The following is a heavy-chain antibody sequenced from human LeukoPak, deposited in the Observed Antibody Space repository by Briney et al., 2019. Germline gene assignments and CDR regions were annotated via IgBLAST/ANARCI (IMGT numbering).Heavy chain of an antibody. CDR1: GFTFSSYS. CDR3: ARGTYGDYDY. V-gene: IGHV3-48*04. Sequence: GGSLRLSCAASGFTFSSYSMNWVRQAPGKGLEWVSYISSSGGTIYYTDSVKGQFTISRDNAKNSLYLQVNSLRAEDTAVYYCARGTYGDYDYWGQGTLVTVSS. D-gene: IGHD4-17*01. CDR2: ISSSGGTI. J-gene: IGHJ4*02.